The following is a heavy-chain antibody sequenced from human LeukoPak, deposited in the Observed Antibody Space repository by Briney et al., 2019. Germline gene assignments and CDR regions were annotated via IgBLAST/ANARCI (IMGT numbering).Heavy chain of an antibody. D-gene: IGHD4-11*01. CDR1: GGSISRYY. Sequence: SETLSLTCTVSGGSISRYYWSWIRQPAGKGLEWIGRIYTSGSTNYNPSLKSRVTISVDKSKNQFSLKLSSVPAADTAVYYCAGELQPNDYSNCDWFDPWGQGTLVTVSS. V-gene: IGHV4-4*07. CDR2: IYTSGST. J-gene: IGHJ5*02. CDR3: AGELQPNDYSNCDWFDP.